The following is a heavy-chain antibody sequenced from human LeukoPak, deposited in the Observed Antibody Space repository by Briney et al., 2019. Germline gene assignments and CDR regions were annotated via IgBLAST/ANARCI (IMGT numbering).Heavy chain of an antibody. CDR1: GFTFSSYG. CDR2: ISYDGSNK. V-gene: IGHV3-30*18. CDR3: AKEGVVVAATIHYYGMDV. D-gene: IGHD2-15*01. J-gene: IGHJ6*02. Sequence: GRSLRLSCAASGFTFSSYGMHWVRQAPGKGLEWVAVISYDGSNKYYADSVKGRFTISRDNSKNTLYLQMNSLRAEDTAVSYCAKEGVVVAATIHYYGMDVWGQGTTVTVSS.